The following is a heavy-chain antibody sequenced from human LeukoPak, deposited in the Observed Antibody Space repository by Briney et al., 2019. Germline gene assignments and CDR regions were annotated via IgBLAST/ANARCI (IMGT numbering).Heavy chain of an antibody. CDR1: GYSFTSYW. CDR2: IYPGDSDT. V-gene: IGHV5-51*01. J-gene: IGHJ3*02. CDR3: ARTGGYYDYVWGSYRFDAFDI. Sequence: GESLKISCKGSGYSFTSYWIGWVRQMPGKGLEWMGIIYPGDSDTRYSPSFQGQVTISADKSISTAYLQWSSLKASDTAMYYCARTGGYYDYVWGSYRFDAFDIWGQGTMVNVSS. D-gene: IGHD3-16*02.